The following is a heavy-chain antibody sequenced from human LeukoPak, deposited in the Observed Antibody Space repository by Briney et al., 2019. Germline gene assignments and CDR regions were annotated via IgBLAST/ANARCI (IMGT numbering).Heavy chain of an antibody. J-gene: IGHJ4*02. D-gene: IGHD6-19*01. Sequence: GGSLRLSCAASGFTFDDYAMHWVRQAPGKGLEWVSGISWNSGSIGYADSVKGRFTISRDDAKNSLCLQMNSLRAEDTALYYCAKARIAVASFDYWGQGTLVTVSS. V-gene: IGHV3-9*01. CDR3: AKARIAVASFDY. CDR1: GFTFDDYA. CDR2: ISWNSGSI.